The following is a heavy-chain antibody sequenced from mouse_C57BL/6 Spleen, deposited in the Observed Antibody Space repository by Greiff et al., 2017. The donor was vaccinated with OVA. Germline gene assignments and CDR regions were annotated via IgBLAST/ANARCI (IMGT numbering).Heavy chain of an antibody. J-gene: IGHJ2*01. CDR2: IRLKSDNYAT. V-gene: IGHV6-3*01. Sequence: EVQLQESGGGLVQPGGSMKLSCVASGFTFSNYWMNWVRQSPEKGLEWVAQIRLKSDNYATHYAESVKGRFTISRDDSKSSVYLQMNNLRAEDTGIYYCTAGSYFDYWGKGTTLTVSS. CDR3: TAGSYFDY. CDR1: GFTFSNYW.